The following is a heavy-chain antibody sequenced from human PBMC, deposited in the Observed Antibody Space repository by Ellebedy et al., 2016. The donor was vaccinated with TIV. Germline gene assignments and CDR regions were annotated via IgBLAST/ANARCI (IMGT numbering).Heavy chain of an antibody. D-gene: IGHD3-3*01. V-gene: IGHV1-3*01. CDR2: INAGNGDT. CDR3: ARGLSRRWMEGFH. CDR1: GYTFTTYA. J-gene: IGHJ4*02. Sequence: AASVKVSCKASGYTFTTYAMHWVRQAPGQRLEWMGWINAGNGDTKYSQKFQGRVTITRDTSASTDYMELSSLRSEDTAVYYCARGLSRRWMEGFHWGQGTLVTVSS.